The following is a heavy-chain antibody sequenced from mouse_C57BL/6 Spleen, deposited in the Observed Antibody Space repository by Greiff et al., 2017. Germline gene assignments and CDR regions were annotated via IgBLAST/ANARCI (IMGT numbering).Heavy chain of an antibody. CDR3: ARRGTTVDGSFDY. CDR2: IYPGDGDT. CDR1: GYAFSSSW. V-gene: IGHV1-82*01. J-gene: IGHJ2*01. Sequence: QVQLQQSGPELVKPGASVKISCKASGYAFSSSWLNWVKQRPGKGLEWIGRIYPGDGDTNYNGKFKGKATLTADTSSSTAYMQLSSLTSEDSAVYFCARRGTTVDGSFDYWGQGTTLTVSS. D-gene: IGHD1-1*01.